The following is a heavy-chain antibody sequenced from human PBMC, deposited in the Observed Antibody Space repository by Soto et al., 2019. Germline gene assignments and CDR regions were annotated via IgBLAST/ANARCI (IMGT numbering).Heavy chain of an antibody. CDR3: AKDVVVGATTGLGDYYYYYGMDV. CDR2: ISYDGSNK. J-gene: IGHJ6*02. V-gene: IGHV3-30*18. CDR1: GFTFSSYG. Sequence: QVQLVESGGGVVQPGRSLRLSCAASGFTFSSYGMHWVRQAPGKGLEWVAVISYDGSNKYYADSVKCRFTISRDNSKNTMYLQMNSLRAEDTVLVYCAKDVVVGATTGLGDYYYYYGMDVWGQGTTVTVSS. D-gene: IGHD1-26*01.